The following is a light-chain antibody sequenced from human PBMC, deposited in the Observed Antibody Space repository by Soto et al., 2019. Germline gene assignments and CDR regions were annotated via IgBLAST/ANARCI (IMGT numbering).Light chain of an antibody. CDR3: QQYSDWPSYT. J-gene: IGKJ2*01. CDR2: GTS. Sequence: EIVMTQSPATLSVSPGERATLSCRASQSVSRKLAWYQQKPGQAPRLLIYGTSTRATGIPARFSGSGSGTEFALHIRSLQSEDFALYYCQQYSDWPSYTFGQGTKLEIK. CDR1: QSVSRK. V-gene: IGKV3-15*01.